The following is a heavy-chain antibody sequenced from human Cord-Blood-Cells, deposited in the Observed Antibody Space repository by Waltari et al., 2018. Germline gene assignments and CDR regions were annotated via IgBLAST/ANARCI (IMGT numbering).Heavy chain of an antibody. CDR1: GGTFSSYA. J-gene: IGHJ5*02. Sequence: QVQLVQSGAEVKKPGSSVKVSCKASGGTFSSYAISWVRQAPGQGLEWMGRIIPSLGIANYAQKFQGRVTITADKSTSTAYMELSSLRSEDTAVYYCARSYDILTGSNWFDPWGQGTLVTVSS. CDR2: IIPSLGIA. V-gene: IGHV1-69*09. CDR3: ARSYDILTGSNWFDP. D-gene: IGHD3-9*01.